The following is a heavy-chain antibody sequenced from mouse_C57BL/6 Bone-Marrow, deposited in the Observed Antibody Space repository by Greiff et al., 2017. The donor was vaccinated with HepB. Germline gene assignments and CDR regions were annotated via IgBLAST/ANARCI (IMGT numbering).Heavy chain of an antibody. CDR3: ARPLY. J-gene: IGHJ2*01. V-gene: IGHV1-50*01. CDR1: GYTFTSYW. CDR2: IDPSDSYT. Sequence: QVQLQQPGAELVKPGASVKLSCKASGYTFTSYWMQWVKQRPGQGLEWIGEIDPSDSYTNYNQKFKGKATLTVDTSSSTAYMQLSSLTSEDSAVYYCARPLYWGQGTTLTVSS.